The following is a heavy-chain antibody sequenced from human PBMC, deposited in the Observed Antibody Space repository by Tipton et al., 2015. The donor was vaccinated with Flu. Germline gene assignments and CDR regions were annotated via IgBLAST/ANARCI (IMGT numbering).Heavy chain of an antibody. V-gene: IGHV3-9*01. CDR2: ISWNSGSI. J-gene: IGHJ4*02. CDR1: GFTFDDYA. Sequence: SLRLSCAASGFTFDDYAMHWVRQAPGKGLEWVSGISWNSGSIGYADSVKGRFTISRDNAKNSLYLQMNSLRAEDTALYYCRVSSLAAAAPFDYWGQGTLVTVSS. CDR3: RVSSLAAAAPFDY. D-gene: IGHD6-13*01.